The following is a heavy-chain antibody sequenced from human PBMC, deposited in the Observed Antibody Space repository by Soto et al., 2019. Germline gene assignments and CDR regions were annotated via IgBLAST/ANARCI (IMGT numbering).Heavy chain of an antibody. CDR1: GFPFSSYW. Sequence: EVQLVESGGDLVQRGGSLRLSCAASGFPFSSYWMQWVRHPPGKGLDWVARISGDGVTTYYADSVTGRFTVSRDNAKNTLSLQISGLRAEDTAVYYCAREYYGLLTGYYTDYWGQGTLVSVSS. CDR3: AREYYGLLTGYYTDY. V-gene: IGHV3-74*01. D-gene: IGHD3-9*01. J-gene: IGHJ4*02. CDR2: ISGDGVTT.